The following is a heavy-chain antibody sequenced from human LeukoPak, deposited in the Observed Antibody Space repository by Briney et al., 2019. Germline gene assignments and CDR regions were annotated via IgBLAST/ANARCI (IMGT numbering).Heavy chain of an antibody. Sequence: ASMKVSCKASGYTFTNYGFTWVRQAPGQGLEWVGWISAYNGNSKFAQKLQDRVTMTTDTSTTTVYMELRSLRSDDTAVYYCARAVAGAGEDYWGQGTLVAVSS. J-gene: IGHJ4*02. CDR3: ARAVAGAGEDY. V-gene: IGHV1-18*01. CDR1: GYTFTNYG. CDR2: ISAYNGNS. D-gene: IGHD6-19*01.